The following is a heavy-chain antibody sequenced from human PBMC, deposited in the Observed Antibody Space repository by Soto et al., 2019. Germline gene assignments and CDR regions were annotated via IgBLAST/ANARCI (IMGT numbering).Heavy chain of an antibody. J-gene: IGHJ4*02. D-gene: IGHD3-16*01. V-gene: IGHV4-34*01. CDR3: ARGRSYREGRPHFDY. Sequence: PSETLSLTCAVYGGSFSGYYWSWIRQPAGKGLEWIGEINHSGSTNYNPSLKSRVTISVDTSKNQFSLKLSSVTAADTAVYYCARGRSYREGRPHFDYWGKGTLVTVSS. CDR2: INHSGST. CDR1: GGSFSGYY.